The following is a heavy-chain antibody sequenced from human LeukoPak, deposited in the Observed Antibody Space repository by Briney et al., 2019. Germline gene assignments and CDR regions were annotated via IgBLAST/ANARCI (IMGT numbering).Heavy chain of an antibody. V-gene: IGHV1-3*01. CDR1: GYTFTSYA. CDR3: ARAPKGSGAWFDP. D-gene: IGHD2-15*01. Sequence: ASVKVSCKASGYTFTSYAMHWVRQAPGQRLEWMGWINAGNGNTKYSQKFQGRVTITADESTSTAYMELSSLRSEDTAVYYCARAPKGSGAWFDPWGQGTLVTVSS. CDR2: INAGNGNT. J-gene: IGHJ5*02.